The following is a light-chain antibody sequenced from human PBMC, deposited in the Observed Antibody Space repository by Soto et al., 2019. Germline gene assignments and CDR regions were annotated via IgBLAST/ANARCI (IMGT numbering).Light chain of an antibody. J-gene: IGLJ2*01. CDR3: QAWDSSTVV. V-gene: IGLV3-1*01. CDR2: QDS. CDR1: KLGDKY. Sequence: SYELTQPPSVSVSPGQTASITCSGEKLGDKYACWYQQKPGQSPVLVIYQDSKRPSGIPERFYVSNSGNTATLTISGTQAMDEDDYACQAWDSSTVVFGGGTKLTVL.